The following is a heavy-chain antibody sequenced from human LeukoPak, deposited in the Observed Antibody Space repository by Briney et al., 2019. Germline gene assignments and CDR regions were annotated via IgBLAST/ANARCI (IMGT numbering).Heavy chain of an antibody. CDR3: TTDPTYYDILTGYFWGG. D-gene: IGHD3-9*01. Sequence: PGGSLRLSCAASGFTFSNAWMSWVRQAPGKGLEWVGRIKSKTDGGTTDYAAPVKGRFTISRDDSKNTLYLQMNSLKTEDKAVYYCTTDPTYYDILTGYFWGGWGQGTLVTVSS. V-gene: IGHV3-15*01. CDR2: IKSKTDGGTT. CDR1: GFTFSNAW. J-gene: IGHJ4*02.